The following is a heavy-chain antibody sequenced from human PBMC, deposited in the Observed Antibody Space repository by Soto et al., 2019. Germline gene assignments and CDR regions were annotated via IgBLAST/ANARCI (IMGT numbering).Heavy chain of an antibody. D-gene: IGHD1-20*01. Sequence: ASVKVSCKDSGYNFTGYYMHWVRQAPGQGVEWMGCINPDSGATTYAQKFQGRVTMTRDTSISTAYMELSRLRSDDTAVYYCARGAGITGTTRDYYYGMDVWGQGTTVTVSS. CDR2: INPDSGAT. V-gene: IGHV1-2*02. CDR3: ARGAGITGTTRDYYYGMDV. CDR1: GYNFTGYY. J-gene: IGHJ6*02.